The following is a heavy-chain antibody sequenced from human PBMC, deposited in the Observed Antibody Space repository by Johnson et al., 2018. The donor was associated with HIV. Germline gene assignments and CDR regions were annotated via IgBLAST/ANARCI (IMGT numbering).Heavy chain of an antibody. Sequence: VQLVESGGGLIQPGGSLRLSCAASGFIASHNYMSWVRQAPGKGLEWVSVIYRGGDTYYADSVKGRFTISRDDAKNSVHLHLNSLRAEDTAVYYCARDREDPSDSYGAFDIWGQGTMVTVSS. CDR2: IYRGGDT. J-gene: IGHJ3*02. CDR1: GFIASHNY. CDR3: ARDREDPSDSYGAFDI. D-gene: IGHD5-18*01. V-gene: IGHV3-53*01.